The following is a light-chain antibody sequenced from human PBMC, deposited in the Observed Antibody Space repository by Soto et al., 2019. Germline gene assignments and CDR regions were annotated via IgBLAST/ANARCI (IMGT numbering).Light chain of an antibody. CDR2: GAS. CDR3: QQSYSTLRYT. J-gene: IGKJ2*01. CDR1: QSISSY. V-gene: IGKV1-39*01. Sequence: DIQMTQSPSSLSASVGDRVTITCRASQSISSYLNWYQQKPGKAPTLLIYGASRLQSGVPSRFSGSGSGTAFTLTISSLQPEDFATYYCQQSYSTLRYTFGQGTKLEIK.